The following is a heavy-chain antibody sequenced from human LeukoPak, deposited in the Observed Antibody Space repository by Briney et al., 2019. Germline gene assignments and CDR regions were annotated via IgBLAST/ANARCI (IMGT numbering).Heavy chain of an antibody. J-gene: IGHJ4*02. CDR2: ISSNGGST. D-gene: IGHD2/OR15-2a*01. V-gene: IGHV3-64D*09. CDR3: VKDLSMRALTTGDY. CDR1: GFTFSSSA. Sequence: GGSLRLSCSASGFTFSSSAMHWVRQAPGKGLEYVSAISSNGGSTYHADSVKGRFTISRDNSKNTLYLQMSSLRAEDTAVYYCVKDLSMRALTTGDYGGQGTLVTVSS.